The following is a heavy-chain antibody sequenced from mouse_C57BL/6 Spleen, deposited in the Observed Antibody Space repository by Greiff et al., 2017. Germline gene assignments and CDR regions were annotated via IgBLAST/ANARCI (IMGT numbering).Heavy chain of an antibody. CDR3: ASTGTGYAMDY. CDR2: IDPSDSYT. J-gene: IGHJ4*01. D-gene: IGHD4-1*01. CDR1: GYTFTSYW. V-gene: IGHV1-69*01. Sequence: QVQLQQPGAELVMPGASVKLSCKASGYTFTSYWMHWVKQRPGQGLEWIGEIDPSDSYTNYNQKFKGKSTLTVDKSSSTAYMQLSSLTSEDSAVYDCASTGTGYAMDYWGQGTSVTVSS.